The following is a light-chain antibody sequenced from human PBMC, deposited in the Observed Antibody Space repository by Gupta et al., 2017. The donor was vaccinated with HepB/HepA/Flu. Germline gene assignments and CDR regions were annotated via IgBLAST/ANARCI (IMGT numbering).Light chain of an antibody. V-gene: IGKV1D-12*01. CDR2: AAS. J-gene: IGKJ5*01. CDR1: QPFNIW. Sequence: DIQMTQSPSFVSASVGDSVTIACRASQPFNIWLAWYQQKPGKAPTLLISAASSLQNGVPSRFSGSGSGTDFTLTITNLQPEDFATYFCQHTYSFPITFGQGTRLEIK. CDR3: QHTYSFPIT.